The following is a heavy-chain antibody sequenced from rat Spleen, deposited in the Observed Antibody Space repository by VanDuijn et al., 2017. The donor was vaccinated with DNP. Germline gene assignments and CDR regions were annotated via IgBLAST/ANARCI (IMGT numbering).Heavy chain of an antibody. J-gene: IGHJ2*01. Sequence: EVQLVESGGGLVLLGRSLTLSCAASGFSFSDYYMAWVRQAPTKGLQWVAYIRFDGGTTYYGDSVKGRFSISRDNAKSTLYLPMNSLRSEDMATYYCARYYLGLNFFDYWGQGVMVTVSS. V-gene: IGHV5-22*01. CDR2: IRFDGGTT. CDR3: ARYYLGLNFFDY. D-gene: IGHD4-4*01. CDR1: GFSFSDYY.